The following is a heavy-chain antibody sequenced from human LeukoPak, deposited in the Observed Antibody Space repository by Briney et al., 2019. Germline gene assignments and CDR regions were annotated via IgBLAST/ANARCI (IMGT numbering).Heavy chain of an antibody. Sequence: GRSLRLSCAASGFTFDDYAMHWVRQAPGKGLEWVSSISSSSSYIYYADSVRGRFTISRDNAKNSLYLQMNSLRAEDTAVYYCARDLYYGSGPLRNYYGMDVWGQGTTVTVSS. V-gene: IGHV3-21*01. CDR3: ARDLYYGSGPLRNYYGMDV. J-gene: IGHJ6*02. D-gene: IGHD3-10*01. CDR1: GFTFDDYA. CDR2: ISSSSSYI.